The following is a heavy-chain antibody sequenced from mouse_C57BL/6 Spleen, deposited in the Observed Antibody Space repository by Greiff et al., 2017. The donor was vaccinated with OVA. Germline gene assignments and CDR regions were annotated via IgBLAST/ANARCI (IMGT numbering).Heavy chain of an antibody. J-gene: IGHJ3*01. CDR2: ISSGGDYL. Sequence: EVNVVESGEGLVKPGGSLKLSCAASGFTFSSYAMSWVRQTPEKRLAWVAYISSGGDYLYYADTVTGRFTISRDNARNTLYLQMSRLKSEDTAMYYCTREIYYDYDGGFAYWGQGTLVTVSA. CDR3: TREIYYDYDGGFAY. V-gene: IGHV5-9-1*02. CDR1: GFTFSSYA. D-gene: IGHD2-4*01.